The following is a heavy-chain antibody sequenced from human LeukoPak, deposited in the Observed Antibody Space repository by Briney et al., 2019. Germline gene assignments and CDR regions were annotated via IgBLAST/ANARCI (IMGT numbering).Heavy chain of an antibody. CDR2: VYGGGNT. CDR3: VRXRFGAXVEN. V-gene: IGHV3-53*01. Sequence: GGSLRLSCAASGFTFANDRMSWVRKPPGKGLEWVSTVYGGGNTAYTDSVKGRFTISRDTSKNTLLLQMNSLRAEDTAVYFCVRXRFGAXVENWXQGALVIVSS. CDR1: GFTFANDR. D-gene: IGHD3-10*01. J-gene: IGHJ4*02.